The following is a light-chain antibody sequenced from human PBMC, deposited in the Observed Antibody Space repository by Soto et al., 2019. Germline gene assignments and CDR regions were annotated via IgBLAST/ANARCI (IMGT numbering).Light chain of an antibody. Sequence: QSVLTQPASVSGSPGQSITISCTGTSSDVGGYNYVSWYQQHPGKAPKLMIYEVSNRPSGVSNRFSGSKSGNTASLTISGLQAEDEADYYCSSYTSGSTLDFGTGTKVTV. J-gene: IGLJ1*01. V-gene: IGLV2-14*01. CDR1: SSDVGGYNY. CDR3: SSYTSGSTLD. CDR2: EVS.